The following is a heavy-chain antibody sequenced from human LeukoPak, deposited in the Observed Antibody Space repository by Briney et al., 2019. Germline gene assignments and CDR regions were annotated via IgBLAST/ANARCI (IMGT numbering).Heavy chain of an antibody. CDR1: GGAISSYY. CDR2: IYTSGST. J-gene: IGHJ4*02. V-gene: IGHV4-4*07. D-gene: IGHD3-22*01. Sequence: SETLSLTCTVSGGAISSYYWSWIRQPAGEGLEWIGRIYTSGSTNYNPSLKSRVTMSVDTSKNQFSLKLSSVTAADTAVYYCARDAGNYYDSSGYYGYDYWGQGTLVTVSS. CDR3: ARDAGNYYDSSGYYGYDY.